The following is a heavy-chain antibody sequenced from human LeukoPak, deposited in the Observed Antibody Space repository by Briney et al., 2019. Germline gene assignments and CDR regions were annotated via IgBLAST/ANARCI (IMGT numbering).Heavy chain of an antibody. Sequence: GGSLRLSCSASGFTFSSYAMHWVRQAPGKGLEWVSYISSSSSTIYYADSVKGRFTISRDNAKNSLYLQMNSLRDEDTAVYYCAREGRDYYGSGSYYAQVYYFDYWGQGTLVTVSS. CDR2: ISSSSSTI. D-gene: IGHD3-10*01. J-gene: IGHJ4*02. V-gene: IGHV3-48*02. CDR3: AREGRDYYGSGSYYAQVYYFDY. CDR1: GFTFSSYA.